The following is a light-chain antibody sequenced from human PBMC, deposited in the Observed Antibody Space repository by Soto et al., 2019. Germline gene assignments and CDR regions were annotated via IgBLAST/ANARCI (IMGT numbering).Light chain of an antibody. CDR1: QSIRSNY. Sequence: EIVLTQSPGTLSLSPGERATLSCRASQSIRSNYLAWYQQKPGQAPRFLIYGAFSRATGIPDRFSGSGSGTYFTLTISCLEPEDFAVYYCQQRSNWPGITFGQGTRLEIK. CDR2: GAF. V-gene: IGKV3D-20*02. J-gene: IGKJ5*01. CDR3: QQRSNWPGIT.